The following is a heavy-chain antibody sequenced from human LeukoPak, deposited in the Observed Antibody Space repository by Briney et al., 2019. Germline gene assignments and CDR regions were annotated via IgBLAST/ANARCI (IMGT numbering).Heavy chain of an antibody. CDR3: ARGTTGQRYYFDY. CDR2: LNSDGSST. V-gene: IGHV3-74*01. CDR1: GFTFSSYW. D-gene: IGHD1-1*01. Sequence: QPGGSLRLSCAASGFTFSSYWMHWVRHAPGRGLVWVSRLNSDGSSTYFADSVEGRFTISRDNAKNTLYLQMNSLRAEDTAVYYCARGTTGQRYYFDYWGQGTLVTVSS. J-gene: IGHJ4*02.